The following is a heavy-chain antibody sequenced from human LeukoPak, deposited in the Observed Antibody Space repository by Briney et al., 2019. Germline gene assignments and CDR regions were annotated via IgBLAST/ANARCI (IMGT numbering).Heavy chain of an antibody. CDR3: ATVSLYNWKEGGWFDP. CDR1: GSTFTSYG. J-gene: IGHJ5*02. CDR2: FDPEDGET. V-gene: IGHV1-24*01. D-gene: IGHD1-1*01. Sequence: ASVKVSCKASGSTFTSYGISWVRQAPGQGLEWMGGFDPEDGETIYAQKFQGRVTMTEDTSTDTAYMELSSLRSEDTAVYYCATVSLYNWKEGGWFDPWGQGTLVTVSS.